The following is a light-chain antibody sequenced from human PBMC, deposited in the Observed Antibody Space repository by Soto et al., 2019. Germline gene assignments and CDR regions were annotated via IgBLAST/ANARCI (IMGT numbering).Light chain of an antibody. J-gene: IGKJ1*01. Sequence: DLRMTQSPSTLSASVGDRVTIPCRASQSISSWLAWYQQKPGKAPKLLIYDASSWESGVPSRFSGSGSGTEFTLTISSLQPDDFATYYCQQYNSYSGTFGQGTKV. V-gene: IGKV1-5*01. CDR1: QSISSW. CDR2: DAS. CDR3: QQYNSYSGT.